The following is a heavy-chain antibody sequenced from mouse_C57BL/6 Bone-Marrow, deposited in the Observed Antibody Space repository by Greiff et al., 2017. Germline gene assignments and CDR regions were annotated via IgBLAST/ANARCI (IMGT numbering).Heavy chain of an antibody. CDR2: IDPEDGDT. Sequence: VQLQQSGAELVRPGASVKLSCTASGFNIKDYYMHWVKQRPEQGLEWIGRIDPEDGDTAYAPKFQGKATMTADTSSNTAYLQLSSLTSEDTAVXYCTTGYYGSSLTWGQGTTLTVSA. CDR3: TTGYYGSSLT. V-gene: IGHV14-1*01. CDR1: GFNIKDYY. D-gene: IGHD1-1*01. J-gene: IGHJ2*01.